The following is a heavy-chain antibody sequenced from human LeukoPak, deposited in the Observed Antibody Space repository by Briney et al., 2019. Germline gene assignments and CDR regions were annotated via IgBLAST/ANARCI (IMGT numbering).Heavy chain of an antibody. CDR2: IFSDGST. D-gene: IGHD1-14*01. CDR1: ELTVSSNC. CDR3: ARRAGIYSHPYDY. V-gene: IGHV3-53*01. J-gene: IGHJ4*02. Sequence: HAGGSLRLSCAASELTVSSNCMTWVRQAPGKGLEWVSFIFSDGSTYYADSVRGRFTISRDNSKNTLFLQMNSLRAEDTAVYYCARRAGIYSHPYDYWGQGTLVTVSS.